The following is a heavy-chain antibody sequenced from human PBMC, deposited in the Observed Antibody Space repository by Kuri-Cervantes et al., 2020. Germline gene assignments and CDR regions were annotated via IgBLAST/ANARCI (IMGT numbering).Heavy chain of an antibody. CDR1: RFTFSFYG. V-gene: IGHV3-30*02. CDR3: VTYGGDAFDV. J-gene: IGHJ3*01. CDR2: IRFDGSKK. Sequence: GESLKISCAASRFTFSFYGMHWVRQAPGKGLEWVAFIRFDGSKKYYADSVKGRLTISRDNSKNTLYLQMNSLRAEDTAVYYCVTYGGDAFDVWGQGTMVTVSS. D-gene: IGHD4-23*01.